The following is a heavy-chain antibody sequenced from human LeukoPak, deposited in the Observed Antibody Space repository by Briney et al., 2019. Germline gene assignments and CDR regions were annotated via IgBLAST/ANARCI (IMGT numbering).Heavy chain of an antibody. CDR1: GFTFSNAW. J-gene: IGHJ4*02. CDR3: TTDDYVWGSYRSY. V-gene: IGHV3-15*01. Sequence: GGSLRLSCAASGFTFSNAWMSWVRQAPGKGLEWVGRIKSKTDGGTTDYAAPVKGRFTISRDDSKNTLYLQMNSLKTEDTAVYYCTTDDYVWGSYRSYWGQGTLITVSS. D-gene: IGHD3-16*02. CDR2: IKSKTDGGTT.